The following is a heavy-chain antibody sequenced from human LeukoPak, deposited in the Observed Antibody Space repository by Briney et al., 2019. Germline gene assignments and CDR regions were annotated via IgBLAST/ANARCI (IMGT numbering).Heavy chain of an antibody. CDR2: ISSSSSSTI. J-gene: IGHJ4*02. Sequence: GGSLRLSCAASGFTFSSYSMNWVRQAPGKGLEWVSYISSSSSSTIYYADSVKGRFTISRDNAKNSLYLQMNSLRDEDTAVYYCARVSHYGGNESWGQGTLVAVSS. V-gene: IGHV3-48*02. CDR3: ARVSHYGGNES. D-gene: IGHD2-15*01. CDR1: GFTFSSYS.